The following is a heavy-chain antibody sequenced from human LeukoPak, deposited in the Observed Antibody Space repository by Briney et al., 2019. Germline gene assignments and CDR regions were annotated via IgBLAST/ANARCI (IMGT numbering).Heavy chain of an antibody. D-gene: IGHD3-22*01. CDR2: ISTSGST. CDR1: GGSISSYY. J-gene: IGHJ4*02. V-gene: IGHV4-4*07. CDR3: ARVRYSDSSVLTRKRSYYFDY. Sequence: PSETLSLTCTVSGGSISSYYWSWIRQPAGKGLESIGHISTSGSTNYNPSLKSRVTMSVDTSKNQFSLKLSSVTAADTAVYYCARVRYSDSSVLTRKRSYYFDYWGQGTLVTVAS.